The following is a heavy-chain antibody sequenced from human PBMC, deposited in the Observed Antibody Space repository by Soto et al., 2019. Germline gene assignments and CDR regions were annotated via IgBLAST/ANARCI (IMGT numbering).Heavy chain of an antibody. CDR2: INPNSGNT. J-gene: IGHJ4*02. V-gene: IGHV1-8*01. CDR1: GDTFSTYD. D-gene: IGHD3-10*01. Sequence: GASVQVSCKASGDTFSTYDINWVRQATGHGLEWMGWINPNSGNTGYAQRFQGRVTMTRDTAIRTAYMEVSSLRSDDTAVYYCARGRASGSYYLLDYWGQGTLVTVSS. CDR3: ARGRASGSYYLLDY.